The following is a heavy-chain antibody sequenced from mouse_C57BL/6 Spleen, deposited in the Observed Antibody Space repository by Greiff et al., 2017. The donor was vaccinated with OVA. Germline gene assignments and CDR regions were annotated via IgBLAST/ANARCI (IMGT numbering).Heavy chain of an antibody. CDR2: IYPGDGDT. CDR1: GYAFSSYW. Sequence: VQRVESGAELVKPGASVKISCKASGYAFSSYWMNWVKQRPGKGLEWIGQIYPGDGDTNYNGKFKGKATLTADKSSSTAYMQLSSLTSEDSAVYFCARRGRPFYFDYWGQGTTLTVSS. V-gene: IGHV1-80*01. CDR3: ARRGRPFYFDY. J-gene: IGHJ2*01.